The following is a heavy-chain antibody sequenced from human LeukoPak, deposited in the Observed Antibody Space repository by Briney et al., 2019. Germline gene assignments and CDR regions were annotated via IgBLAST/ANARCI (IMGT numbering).Heavy chain of an antibody. Sequence: GGSLRLSCAASGFTFSSYGMHWVRQASGKGLEWVAVIWYDGSNKYYADSVKGRFTISRDNSKNTLYLQMNSLRAEDTAVYYCARAGGSGLQYNWFDPWGQGTLVTVSS. CDR3: ARAGGSGLQYNWFDP. D-gene: IGHD6-19*01. CDR2: IWYDGSNK. CDR1: GFTFSSYG. J-gene: IGHJ5*02. V-gene: IGHV3-33*01.